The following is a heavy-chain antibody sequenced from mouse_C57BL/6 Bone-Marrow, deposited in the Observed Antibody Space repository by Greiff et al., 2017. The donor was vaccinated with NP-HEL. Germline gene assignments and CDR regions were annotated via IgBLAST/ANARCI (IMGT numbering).Heavy chain of an antibody. V-gene: IGHV3-6*01. CDR2: ISYDGSN. D-gene: IGHD2-4*01. CDR1: GYSITSGYY. CDR3: ARREDYYDFAY. Sequence: EVQRVESGPGLVKPSQSLSLTCSVTGYSITSGYYWNWIRQFPGNKLEWTGYISYDGSNNYNPSLKNRISITRDTSKNQFFLKLNSVTTEDTATYYCARREDYYDFAYWGQGTLVTVSA. J-gene: IGHJ3*01.